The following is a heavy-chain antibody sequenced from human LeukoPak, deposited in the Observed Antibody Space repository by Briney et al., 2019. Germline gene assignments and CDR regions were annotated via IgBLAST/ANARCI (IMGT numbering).Heavy chain of an antibody. CDR3: AKIVVVPAAQGDAFDI. CDR2: ISSSSNYI. V-gene: IGHV3-21*04. D-gene: IGHD2-2*01. CDR1: GFTFSTYT. J-gene: IGHJ3*02. Sequence: PGGSLRLSCAASGFTFSTYTMNWVRQAPGKGLEWVSSISSSSNYIYYADSVKGRFTISRDNAKNSLYLQMNSLRAEDTAVYYCAKIVVVPAAQGDAFDIWGQGTMVTVSS.